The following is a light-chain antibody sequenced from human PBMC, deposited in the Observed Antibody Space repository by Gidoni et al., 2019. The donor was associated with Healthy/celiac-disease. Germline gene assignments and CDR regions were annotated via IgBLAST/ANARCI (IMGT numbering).Light chain of an antibody. CDR2: LNSDGSH. V-gene: IGLV4-69*01. CDR1: SGHSSYA. Sequence: QLVLTHSPSASASLVASVKLTCTLSSGHSSYAIAWHQQQPEKGPRYLMKLNSDGSHSKGDGIPDRFSGSSAGAERYLTISSLQAEDEADYYCQTWGTGIGVFGGGTKLTVL. CDR3: QTWGTGIGV. J-gene: IGLJ3*02.